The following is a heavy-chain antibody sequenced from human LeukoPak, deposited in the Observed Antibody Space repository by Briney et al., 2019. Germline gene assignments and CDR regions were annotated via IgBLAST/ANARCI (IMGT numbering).Heavy chain of an antibody. V-gene: IGHV3-15*01. Sequence: PGGSLRLSCAASGFTFSSYSMNWVRQAPGKGLEWVGRIKSKTDGGTTDYAAPVKGRFTISRDDSKNTLYLQMNSLKTEDTAVYYCTTLYDYIWGSYRPRGPYYFDYWGQGTLVTVSS. CDR3: TTLYDYIWGSYRPRGPYYFDY. CDR2: IKSKTDGGTT. CDR1: GFTFSSYS. D-gene: IGHD3-16*02. J-gene: IGHJ4*02.